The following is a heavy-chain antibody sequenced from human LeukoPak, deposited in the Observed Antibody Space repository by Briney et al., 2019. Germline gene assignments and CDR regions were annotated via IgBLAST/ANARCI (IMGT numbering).Heavy chain of an antibody. D-gene: IGHD1-26*01. CDR2: VDSSGNT. CDR3: ARQFLVGSTFHAFDL. Sequence: SETLSLTCSVSVVSMNGYYWSWLRQSAGNRLEWIGHVDSSGNTNYNPSLESRVTMSVDTSKKQFSLKLTSVTAADMAVYFCARQFLVGSTFHAFDLWGQGTRVTVSS. J-gene: IGHJ3*01. V-gene: IGHV4-4*07. CDR1: VVSMNGYY.